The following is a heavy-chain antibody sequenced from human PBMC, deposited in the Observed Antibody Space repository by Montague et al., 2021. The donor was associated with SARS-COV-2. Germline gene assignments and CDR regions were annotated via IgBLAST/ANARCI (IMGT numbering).Heavy chain of an antibody. Sequence: SETLSLTCTVSGGSLSNDGYYWAWIRQPPGKGLEWLGSVYYNGNTYYNPALNSRVATSADPSKNHFSLELTSVTAADTAIYYCARRGASGSRGSQNFFPHWGQGALVIVSS. V-gene: IGHV4-39*01. CDR3: ARRGASGSRGSQNFFPH. CDR2: VYYNGNT. D-gene: IGHD2/OR15-2a*01. CDR1: GGSLSNDGYY. J-gene: IGHJ4*02.